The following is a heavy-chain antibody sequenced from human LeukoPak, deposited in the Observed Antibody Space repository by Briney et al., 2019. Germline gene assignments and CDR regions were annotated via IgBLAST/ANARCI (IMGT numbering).Heavy chain of an antibody. CDR2: IKQDGSEK. D-gene: IGHD6-19*01. CDR1: GFTFSSYW. Sequence: GGPLRLSCAASGFTFSSYWMSWVRQAPGKGLEWVANIKQDGSEKYYVDSVKGRFTISRDNAKNSLYLQMNSLRAEDTAVYYCARGIAVETMYGMDVWGQGTTVTVSS. V-gene: IGHV3-7*02. J-gene: IGHJ6*02. CDR3: ARGIAVETMYGMDV.